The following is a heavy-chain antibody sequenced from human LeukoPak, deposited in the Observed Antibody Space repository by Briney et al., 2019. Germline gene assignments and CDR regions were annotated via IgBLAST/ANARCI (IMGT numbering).Heavy chain of an antibody. J-gene: IGHJ4*02. CDR3: AKDHRYGGNAHFDY. V-gene: IGHV3-33*06. Sequence: SGGSPRLSCAASGFTFSSYGMHWVRQAPGKGLEWVAVIWYDGSNKYYADSVKGRFTISRDDSKNTLYLQMNSLRAENTAVYYCAKDHRYGGNAHFDYWGQGTLVTVSS. D-gene: IGHD4-23*01. CDR2: IWYDGSNK. CDR1: GFTFSSYG.